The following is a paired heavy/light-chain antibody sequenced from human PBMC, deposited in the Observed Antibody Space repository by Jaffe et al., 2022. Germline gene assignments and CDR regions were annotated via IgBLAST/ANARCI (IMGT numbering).Light chain of an antibody. CDR2: KAS. CDR1: QSISSW. J-gene: IGKJ2*01. Sequence: DIQMTQSPSTLSASVGDRVTITCRASQSISSWLAWYQQKPGKAPKLLIYKASSLESGVPSRFSGSGSGTEFTLTISSLQPDDFATYYCQQYNSYSPMYTFGQGTKLEIK. CDR3: QQYNSYSPMYT. V-gene: IGKV1-5*03.
Heavy chain of an antibody. CDR2: ISSSGSTI. Sequence: QVQLVESGGGLVKPGGSLRLSCAASGFTFSDYYMSWIRQAPGKGLEWVSYISSSGSTIYYADSVKGRFTISRDNAKNSLYLQMNSLRAEDTAVYYCARALPGYCSGGSCSRYFQHWGQGTLVTVSS. J-gene: IGHJ1*01. D-gene: IGHD2-15*01. CDR1: GFTFSDYY. V-gene: IGHV3-11*01. CDR3: ARALPGYCSGGSCSRYFQH.